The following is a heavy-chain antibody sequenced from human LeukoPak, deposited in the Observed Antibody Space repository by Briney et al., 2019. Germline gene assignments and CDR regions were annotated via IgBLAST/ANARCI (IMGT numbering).Heavy chain of an antibody. Sequence: SETLSLTCTVSGGSISSSSYYWGWIRQPPGKGLEWIGSIYYSGSTYYNPSLKSRVTISVDTSKNQFSLKLSSATAADTAVYYCARGYCSSTSCYPFDAFDIWGQGTMVTVSS. D-gene: IGHD2-2*01. J-gene: IGHJ3*02. CDR3: ARGYCSSTSCYPFDAFDI. CDR2: IYYSGST. V-gene: IGHV4-39*01. CDR1: GGSISSSSYY.